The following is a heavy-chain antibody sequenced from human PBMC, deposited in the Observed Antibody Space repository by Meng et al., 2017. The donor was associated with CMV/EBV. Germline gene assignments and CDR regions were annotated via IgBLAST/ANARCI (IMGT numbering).Heavy chain of an antibody. D-gene: IGHD2-15*01. J-gene: IGHJ6*02. CDR2: IHHSGST. CDR1: GYSISSGYY. Sequence: SETLSLTCTVSGYSISSGYYWGWIRQPPGKGLEWIGSIHHSGSTYYNPSLKSRVTISVDTSKNQFSLKLSSVTAADTAVYYCARDGGAWGELYYYGMDVWGQGTTVTVSS. CDR3: ARDGGAWGELYYYGMDV. V-gene: IGHV4-38-2*02.